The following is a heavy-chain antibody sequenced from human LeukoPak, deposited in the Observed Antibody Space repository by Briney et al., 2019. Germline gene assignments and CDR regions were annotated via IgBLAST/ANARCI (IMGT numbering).Heavy chain of an antibody. J-gene: IGHJ4*02. CDR3: ARSPTKRVPEDY. CDR1: SGSNFSSNW. D-gene: IGHD2-2*01. V-gene: IGHV4-4*02. Sequence: SGTLSLTCAVSSGSNFSSNWWSWVRQPPGKGLEWIGQIFHDGSTSYSPSLKSRVTISVDKSKNQFSLRLTSVTAADTAVYYCARSPTKRVPEDYWGQGTLVTVSS. CDR2: IFHDGST.